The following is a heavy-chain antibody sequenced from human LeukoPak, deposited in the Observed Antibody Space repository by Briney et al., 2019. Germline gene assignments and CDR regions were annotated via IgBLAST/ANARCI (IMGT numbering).Heavy chain of an antibody. J-gene: IGHJ4*02. CDR1: GGSISGCYF. V-gene: IGHV4-31*03. CDR3: ARISTNYPPYYFDS. CDR2: IYYSGST. D-gene: IGHD4/OR15-4a*01. Sequence: SQTLSLTCSVSGGSISGCYFWSWIRQHPGKGLEWIGYIYYSGSTYYNPSLKSRLTLSVDTSKNQFSLKLSSVTAADTAVYYCARISTNYPPYYFDSWGQGTLVTVSS.